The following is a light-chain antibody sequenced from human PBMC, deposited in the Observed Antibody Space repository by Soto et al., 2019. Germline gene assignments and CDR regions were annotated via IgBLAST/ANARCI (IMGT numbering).Light chain of an antibody. V-gene: IGKV3-15*01. CDR3: QQYNNWLHT. Sequence: EMVMTQSPATLSVSPGERATLSCRASQSVSSDLAWYQQKPGQAPRLLIYGASTRAAGIPARFSGSGSGTDFTLTISSLQSEDFAVYYCQQYNNWLHTFGQGTKLEIK. CDR1: QSVSSD. J-gene: IGKJ2*01. CDR2: GAS.